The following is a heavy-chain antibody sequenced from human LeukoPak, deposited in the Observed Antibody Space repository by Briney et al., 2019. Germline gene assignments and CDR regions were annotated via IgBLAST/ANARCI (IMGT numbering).Heavy chain of an antibody. J-gene: IGHJ3*02. Sequence: PGGSLRLSCAASGFTSSSYSMNWVRQGPGKGLEWVSSISGSSSYIYYADSVKGRFTISRDNAKNSLYLQMNSLRAEDTAVYYCARVISRTTVVTPDAFDIWGQGTMVTVSS. CDR1: GFTSSSYS. CDR2: ISGSSSYI. D-gene: IGHD4-23*01. V-gene: IGHV3-21*01. CDR3: ARVISRTTVVTPDAFDI.